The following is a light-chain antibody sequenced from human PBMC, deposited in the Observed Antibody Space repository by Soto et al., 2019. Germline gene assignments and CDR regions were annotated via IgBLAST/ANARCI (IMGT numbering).Light chain of an antibody. CDR3: QHYNSYSEA. J-gene: IGKJ1*01. CDR1: QTISSW. Sequence: DIQMTQSPSTLSGSVGDRVTITCRASQTISSWLAWYQQKPGKAPKLLIYKASTLKSGVPSRFSGSRSGTKFTLTISSLQPDDFATYYCQHYNSYSEAFGQGTKVEPK. CDR2: KAS. V-gene: IGKV1-5*03.